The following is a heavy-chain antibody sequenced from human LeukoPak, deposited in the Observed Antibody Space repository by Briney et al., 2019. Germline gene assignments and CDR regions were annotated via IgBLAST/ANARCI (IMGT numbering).Heavy chain of an antibody. Sequence: GGSLRLSCTASGFTFSTYNMNWVRQAPGKGLEWVSSITSSSSYIYYADSVKGRFTISRDNAKNSLYLQMNSLRAEDTAVYYCARARHNFDYWGQGTLVTVSS. CDR2: ITSSSSYI. J-gene: IGHJ4*02. V-gene: IGHV3-21*01. CDR1: GFTFSTYN. CDR3: ARARHNFDY.